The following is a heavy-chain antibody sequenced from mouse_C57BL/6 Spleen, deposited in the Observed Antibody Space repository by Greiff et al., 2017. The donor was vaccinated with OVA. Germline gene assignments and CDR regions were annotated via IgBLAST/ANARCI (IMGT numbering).Heavy chain of an antibody. Sequence: QVQLKQSGTELVKPGASVKLSCKASGYTFTSYWMHWVKQRPGQGLEWIGNINPRNGGTNYNEKFKSKATLTVDKSSSTAYMQLSSLTSEDSAVYYCARKGGGYDAAWFAYWGQGTLVTVSA. CDR2: INPRNGGT. D-gene: IGHD2-2*01. V-gene: IGHV1-53*01. CDR1: GYTFTSYW. J-gene: IGHJ3*01. CDR3: ARKGGGYDAAWFAY.